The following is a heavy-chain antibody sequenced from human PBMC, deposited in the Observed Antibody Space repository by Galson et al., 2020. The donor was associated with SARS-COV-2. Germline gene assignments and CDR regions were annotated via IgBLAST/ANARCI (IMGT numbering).Heavy chain of an antibody. CDR3: AREDGSGWHGFGVRATSFDS. CDR1: GDSFSSSYYY. Sequence: SQTLSLTCSVSGDSFSSSYYYWGWIRQPPGKGLEWIGTISYSGTTYYSPSLESRVTISKDSSRNQFSLSLTSVTAADTAVYFCAREDGSGWHGFGVRATSFDSWGQGTLVTVSS. D-gene: IGHD6-25*01. V-gene: IGHV4-39*07. J-gene: IGHJ5*01. CDR2: ISYSGTT.